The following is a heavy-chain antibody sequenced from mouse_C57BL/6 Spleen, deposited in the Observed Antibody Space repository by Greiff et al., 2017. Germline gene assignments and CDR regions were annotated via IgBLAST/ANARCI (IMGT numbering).Heavy chain of an antibody. J-gene: IGHJ2*01. D-gene: IGHD2-5*01. Sequence: VQLQQSVAELVRPGASVKLSCTASGFNIKNTYMHWVKQRPEQGLEWIGRIDPANGNTKYAPKYQGKATITTDTSDNTAYLQLSSLKSEATAIYYCDRGGAYYSNFDYWGQGTTLTVSS. V-gene: IGHV14-3*01. CDR3: DRGGAYYSNFDY. CDR1: GFNIKNTY. CDR2: IDPANGNT.